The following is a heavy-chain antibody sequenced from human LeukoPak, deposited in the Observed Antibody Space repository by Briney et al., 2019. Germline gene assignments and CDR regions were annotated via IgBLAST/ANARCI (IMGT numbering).Heavy chain of an antibody. CDR1: GFTFSSYA. D-gene: IGHD4-17*01. Sequence: PGGSLRLSCAASGFTFSSYAMHWVRQAPGKGLEWVAFIRYDGSNKYYTDSVKGRFTISRDNSKNTLYLQMNSLRAEDTAVYYCATSHGDYVPFDYWGQGTLVTVSS. V-gene: IGHV3-30*02. J-gene: IGHJ4*02. CDR2: IRYDGSNK. CDR3: ATSHGDYVPFDY.